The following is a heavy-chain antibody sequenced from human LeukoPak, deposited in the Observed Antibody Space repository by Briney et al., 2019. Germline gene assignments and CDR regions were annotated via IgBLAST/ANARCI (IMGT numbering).Heavy chain of an antibody. V-gene: IGHV1-2*02. CDR2: ISPDSGDT. CDR1: GYTFTGYL. CDR3: VRALSTVATWLYL. Sequence: ASVKVSCKASGYTFTGYLMHWVRQAPGQGLEWMGWISPDSGDTKYAQKFQGRVTMTRDTSISTAYMGLSSLRSDDTAVYYCVRALSTVATWLYLWGRGTLVTVSS. J-gene: IGHJ2*01. D-gene: IGHD4-17*01.